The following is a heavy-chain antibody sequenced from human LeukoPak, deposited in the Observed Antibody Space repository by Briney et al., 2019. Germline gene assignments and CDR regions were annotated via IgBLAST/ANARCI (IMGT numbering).Heavy chain of an antibody. CDR2: IRSKANSYAT. CDR1: GFTFSGSA. CDR3: TSPYDYDFWSGYQSYYYYGMDV. Sequence: PGGSLRLSCAASGFTFSGSAMHWVRQASGKGLEWVGRIRSKANSYATAYAALVKGRFTISRDDSKNTAYLQMNSLKTEDTAVYYRTSPYDYDFWSGYQSYYYYGMDVWGQGTTVTVSS. V-gene: IGHV3-73*01. D-gene: IGHD3-3*01. J-gene: IGHJ6*02.